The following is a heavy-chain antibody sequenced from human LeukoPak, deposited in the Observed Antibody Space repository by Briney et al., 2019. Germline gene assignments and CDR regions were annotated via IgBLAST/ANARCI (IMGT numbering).Heavy chain of an antibody. Sequence: ASVKVSCKASGYTFTTYNINWVRHATGQGLEWMGWMHPDTGNTGFAQKFQGRVTMTRDTSISTAYMELSSLRSEDTAIYYCARSLPYDSSWFDFWGRGTLVTVSS. CDR1: GYTFTTYN. CDR3: ARSLPYDSSWFDF. V-gene: IGHV1-8*01. D-gene: IGHD6-6*01. CDR2: MHPDTGNT. J-gene: IGHJ4*02.